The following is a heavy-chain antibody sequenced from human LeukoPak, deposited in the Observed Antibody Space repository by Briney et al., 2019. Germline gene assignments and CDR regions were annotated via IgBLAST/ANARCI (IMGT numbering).Heavy chain of an antibody. Sequence: GGSLRLSCAASGFTFSSYGMHWVRQAPGKGLEWVAVISYDGNNEYYRDSVKGRFTISRDNSKNTLYQQMNSLRAEDTAVYYCAKDRVVVILDSWGQGTLVTVSS. J-gene: IGHJ5*01. V-gene: IGHV3-30*18. CDR1: GFTFSSYG. CDR3: AKDRVVVILDS. D-gene: IGHD3-22*01. CDR2: ISYDGNNE.